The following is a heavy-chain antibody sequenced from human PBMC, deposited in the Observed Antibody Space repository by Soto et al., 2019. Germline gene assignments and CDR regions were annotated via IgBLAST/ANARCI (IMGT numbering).Heavy chain of an antibody. CDR3: AKGGYDSSGPYYYYGMDV. CDR2: ISYDGSNK. D-gene: IGHD3-22*01. J-gene: IGHJ6*02. V-gene: IGHV3-30*18. Sequence: GGSLRLSCAASGFTFSSYGMHWVRQAPGKGLEWVAVISYDGSNKYYADSVKGRFTISRDNSKNTLYLQMNSLRAEDTAVYYCAKGGYDSSGPYYYYGMDVWGQGTTVTVSS. CDR1: GFTFSSYG.